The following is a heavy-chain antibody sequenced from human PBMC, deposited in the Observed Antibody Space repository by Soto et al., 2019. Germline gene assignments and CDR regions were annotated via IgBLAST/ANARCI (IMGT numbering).Heavy chain of an antibody. J-gene: IGHJ6*02. CDR1: GGSISSGGYY. Sequence: QVQLQESGPGLVKPSQTLSLTCTVSGGSISSGGYYWSWIRQHPGQGLEWIGYIYYSGSTSYNPSLKSRVTTSVDTSKNQFSLKLSSVTAADTAVYYCARDYSSGWGATYYYGMDVWGQWTTVTVSS. D-gene: IGHD6-19*01. CDR3: ARDYSSGWGATYYYGMDV. CDR2: IYYSGST. V-gene: IGHV4-31*03.